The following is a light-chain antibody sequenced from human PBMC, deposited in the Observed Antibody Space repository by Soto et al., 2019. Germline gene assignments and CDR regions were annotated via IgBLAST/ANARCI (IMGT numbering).Light chain of an antibody. CDR3: QQYGRSSRT. Sequence: EIVLTQSPGTLSLSPGERATLSCRASQSVSSSYLAWYQQKSGQAPRLLIYGASSRATGIPDRFSGSGSGTDFTLTISRLEPEDFAVYYCQQYGRSSRTFGQGTKVEIK. V-gene: IGKV3-20*01. J-gene: IGKJ1*01. CDR1: QSVSSSY. CDR2: GAS.